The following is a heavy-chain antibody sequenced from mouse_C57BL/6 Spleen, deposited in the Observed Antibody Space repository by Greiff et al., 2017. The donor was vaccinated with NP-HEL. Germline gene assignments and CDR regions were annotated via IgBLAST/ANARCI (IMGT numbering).Heavy chain of an antibody. Sequence: EVQLHQSGPELVKPGASVKISCKASGYTFTDYYMNWVKQSHGKSLEWIGDINPNNGGTSYNQKFKGKATLTVDKSSSTAYMELRSLTSEDSAVYYCAREVYDGYFRYFDVWGTGTTVTVSS. J-gene: IGHJ1*03. CDR2: INPNNGGT. D-gene: IGHD2-3*01. V-gene: IGHV1-26*01. CDR1: GYTFTDYY. CDR3: AREVYDGYFRYFDV.